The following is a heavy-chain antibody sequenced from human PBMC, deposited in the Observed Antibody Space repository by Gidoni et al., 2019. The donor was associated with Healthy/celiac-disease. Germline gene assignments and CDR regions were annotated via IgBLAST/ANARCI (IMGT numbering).Heavy chain of an antibody. CDR3: ARDSTYYYDSSGYYGYPSGAFDI. J-gene: IGHJ3*02. CDR2: ISSSSSYI. V-gene: IGHV3-21*01. Sequence: EVQLVESGGGLVKPGGSLRLSCAASGFTFSSLSLNLVRQAPGKGLEWVSSISSSSSYIYYADSVKGRFTISRDNAKNSLYLQMNSLRAEDTAVYYCARDSTYYYDSSGYYGYPSGAFDIWGQGTMVTVSS. CDR1: GFTFSSLS. D-gene: IGHD3-22*01.